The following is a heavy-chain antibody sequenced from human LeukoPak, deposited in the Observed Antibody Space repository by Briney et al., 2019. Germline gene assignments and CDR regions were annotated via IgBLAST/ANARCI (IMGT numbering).Heavy chain of an antibody. D-gene: IGHD3-16*01. CDR1: GFTFSSYG. CDR2: ISYDGSNK. J-gene: IGHJ6*04. CDR3: AGGRGEMDV. V-gene: IGHV3-30*03. Sequence: GGSLRLSCAASGFTFSSYGMHWVRQAPGKGLEWVAVISYDGSNKYYADSVKGRFTISRDNSKNTLYLQMNSLRAEDTAVYYCAGGRGEMDVWGKGTTVTVSS.